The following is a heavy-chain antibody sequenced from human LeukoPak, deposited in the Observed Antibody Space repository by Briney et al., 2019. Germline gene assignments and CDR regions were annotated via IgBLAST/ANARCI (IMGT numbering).Heavy chain of an antibody. V-gene: IGHV4-4*07. D-gene: IGHD3-9*01. CDR1: GGSISSYY. Sequence: SETLSLTCTVSGGSISSYYWSWIRQPAGKGLEWIGRIYTSGSTNYNPSLKSRVTMSVDTSKNQFSLKLSSVTAADTAVYYCAREEQLRYFDWLLRRNYYYYYMDVWGKGTTVTISS. CDR3: AREEQLRYFDWLLRRNYYYYYMDV. J-gene: IGHJ6*03. CDR2: IYTSGST.